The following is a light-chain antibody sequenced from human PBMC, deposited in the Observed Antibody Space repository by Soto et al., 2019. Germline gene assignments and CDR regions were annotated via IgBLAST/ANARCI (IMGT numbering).Light chain of an antibody. CDR2: LGS. CDR3: MQAVQTPLT. V-gene: IGKV2-28*01. Sequence: DIVMTQSPLSLPVTPGEPAAISCRSSQSLLHSNGYNYLDWYLQKPGQSPQLLIYLGSNRASGVPDRFSGSGSGTDFTLKISREEAEDVGVYYCMQAVQTPLTFGGGTKVEIK. J-gene: IGKJ4*01. CDR1: QSLLHSNGYNY.